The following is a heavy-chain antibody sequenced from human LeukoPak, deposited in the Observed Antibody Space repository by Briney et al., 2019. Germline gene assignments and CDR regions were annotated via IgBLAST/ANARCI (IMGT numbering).Heavy chain of an antibody. Sequence: GGSLRLSCAASGFTFSSYAMHWVRQAPGKGLEWVAVISYDGSNKYYADSVKGRFTISRDNSKNTLYLQMNSLRAEDTAVYYCARRPHYYGSGNYYYYMDVWGKGTTVTISS. D-gene: IGHD3-10*01. J-gene: IGHJ6*03. CDR2: ISYDGSNK. CDR1: GFTFSSYA. CDR3: ARRPHYYGSGNYYYYMDV. V-gene: IGHV3-30*04.